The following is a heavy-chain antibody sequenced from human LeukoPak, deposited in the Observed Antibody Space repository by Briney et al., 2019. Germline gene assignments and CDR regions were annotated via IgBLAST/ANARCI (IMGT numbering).Heavy chain of an antibody. D-gene: IGHD3-16*01. CDR1: GFTVSSNY. V-gene: IGHV3-53*01. CDR3: AREVLTGGTFDY. J-gene: IGHJ4*02. Sequence: GGSLRLSCAASGFTVSSNYMSWVRQAPGKGLEWVSNIYSGGSTYYADSVKGRFTTSRDNSKNTMYLQMNSLRVEDTAVYYCAREVLTGGTFDYWGQGTLVTVSS. CDR2: IYSGGST.